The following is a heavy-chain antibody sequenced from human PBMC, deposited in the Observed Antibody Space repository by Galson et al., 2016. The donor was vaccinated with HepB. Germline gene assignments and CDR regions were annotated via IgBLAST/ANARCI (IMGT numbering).Heavy chain of an antibody. CDR1: GFIFSTYD. V-gene: IGHV3-13*04. D-gene: IGHD2-21*01. J-gene: IGHJ4*02. CDR3: EAYCGDGSCHGNEY. Sequence: SLRLSCAASGFIFSTYDMHWVRQPTGKGLEWVSAIGTVGDTHYPDSVKGRFTISRENAKTSLYLQMNSLSVEDTALYYCEAYCGDGSCHGNEYWGQGTLVTVSS. CDR2: IGTVGDT.